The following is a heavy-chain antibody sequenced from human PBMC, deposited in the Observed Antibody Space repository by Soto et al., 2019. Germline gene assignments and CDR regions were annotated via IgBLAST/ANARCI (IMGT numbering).Heavy chain of an antibody. CDR3: AKHEGYCSSTTCFNFDY. V-gene: IGHV5-51*01. CDR2: IYPGDSDT. J-gene: IGHJ4*02. Sequence: GESLKISCRGSGFTFTNYWIAWVRQMPGKGLEWMGIIYPGDSDTSYSPSFQGQVTISADKSINTAYLHWSSLKASDTAMYYCAKHEGYCSSTTCFNFDYWGQGTLVTVSS. CDR1: GFTFTNYW. D-gene: IGHD2-2*01.